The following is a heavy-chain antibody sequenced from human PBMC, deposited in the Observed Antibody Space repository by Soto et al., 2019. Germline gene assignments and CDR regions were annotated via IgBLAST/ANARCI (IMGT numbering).Heavy chain of an antibody. CDR2: VMPVFGTT. CDR3: ERGNLTDDSFDV. V-gene: IGHV1-69*13. J-gene: IGHJ3*01. Sequence: SVKVSCKASGGTFSSYAISWVRQAPGQGLEWMGGVMPVFGTTSYEQTFQGRVTITADESTGTVYMELRSLRSEDTAVYHCERGNLTDDSFDVWGQGTMVTVSS. D-gene: IGHD4-4*01. CDR1: GGTFSSYA.